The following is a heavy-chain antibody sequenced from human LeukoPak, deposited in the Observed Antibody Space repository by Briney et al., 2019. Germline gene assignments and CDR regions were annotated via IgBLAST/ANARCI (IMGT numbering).Heavy chain of an antibody. D-gene: IGHD2-15*01. J-gene: IGHJ6*02. V-gene: IGHV4-30-2*01. Sequence: SQTLSLTCTVSGGSISSGGYYWSWIRQPPGKGLEWIGEINHSGSTNYNPSLKSRVTISVDTSKNQFSLKLSSVTAADTAVYYCASGIVVVVAATQRVYYGMDVWGQGTTVTVSS. CDR2: INHSGST. CDR1: GGSISSGGYY. CDR3: ASGIVVVVAATQRVYYGMDV.